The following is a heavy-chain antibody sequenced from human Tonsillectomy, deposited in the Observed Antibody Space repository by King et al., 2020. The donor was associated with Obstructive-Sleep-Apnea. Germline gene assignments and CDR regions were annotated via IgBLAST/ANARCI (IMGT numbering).Heavy chain of an antibody. V-gene: IGHV3-30*02. J-gene: IGHJ4*02. Sequence: VQLVESGGGVVQPGRSLRLSCAASGFTFSSYGMHWVRPAPGKGLELVAFIRYEGSNKYYADSVKGRFTISRDNSKNTLYLQMNSLRAEDTAVYYCAKVETTYYYDSSAPGYWGQGTLVTVSS. D-gene: IGHD3-22*01. CDR2: IRYEGSNK. CDR1: GFTFSSYG. CDR3: AKVETTYYYDSSAPGY.